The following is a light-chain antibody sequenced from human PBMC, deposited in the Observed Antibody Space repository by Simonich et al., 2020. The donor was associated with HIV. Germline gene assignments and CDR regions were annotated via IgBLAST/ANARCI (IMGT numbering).Light chain of an antibody. J-gene: IGKJ5*01. V-gene: IGKV3-20*01. CDR2: GAS. CDR1: QNVASN. CDR3: QQYGSSPQVT. Sequence: EIVMTQSPATLSLSPGERVTISCRASQNVASNLAWYQQKPGQAPRLLIYGASSRATGIPDRFSGSGSGTDFTLTISRLEPEDFAVYYCQQYGSSPQVTFGQGTRLEIK.